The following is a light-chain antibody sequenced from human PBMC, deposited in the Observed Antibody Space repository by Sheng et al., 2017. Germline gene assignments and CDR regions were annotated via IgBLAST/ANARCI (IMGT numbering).Light chain of an antibody. Sequence: QSALTQPASVSGSPGQSITISCTGTSSDVGSYNYVSWYQQHPGKAPKVMIYDVSNRPSGVFNRFSGSKSGNTASLTISGLQAEDEADYYCSSYTSSSTWVFGGGTKLTVL. J-gene: IGLJ3*02. CDR1: SSDVGSYNY. CDR3: SSYTSSSTWV. CDR2: DVS. V-gene: IGLV2-14*03.